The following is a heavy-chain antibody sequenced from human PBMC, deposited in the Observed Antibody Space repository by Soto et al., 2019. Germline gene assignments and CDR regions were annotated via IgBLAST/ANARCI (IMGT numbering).Heavy chain of an antibody. CDR3: VRHWLATREFDS. V-gene: IGHV3-21*01. Sequence: PGGSLRLSCAASGFTFSSYSMNWVRQAPGKGLEWVSSLSSSSGHIYYADSVKGRFTISRDNAKNSLYLQMNSLRAEDTAVYYCVRHWLATREFDSWGQGTLVTVSS. CDR2: LSSSSGHI. J-gene: IGHJ4*02. CDR1: GFTFSSYS. D-gene: IGHD1-26*01.